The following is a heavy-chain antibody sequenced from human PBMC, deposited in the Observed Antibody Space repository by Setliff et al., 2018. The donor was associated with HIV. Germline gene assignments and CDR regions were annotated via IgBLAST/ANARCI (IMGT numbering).Heavy chain of an antibody. V-gene: IGHV1-69*05. J-gene: IGHJ3*02. CDR3: ARVRGVIADASDI. D-gene: IGHD3-10*01. Sequence: ASVKVSCKASGYTFSSYAINWVRQAPGQGLEWMGGIIPVYGTPKYAQKMQGRVTFTTNESTSTAYMELTSLRSDDTAVYYCARVRGVIADASDIWGQVTMVTVSS. CDR1: GYTFSSYA. CDR2: IIPVYGTP.